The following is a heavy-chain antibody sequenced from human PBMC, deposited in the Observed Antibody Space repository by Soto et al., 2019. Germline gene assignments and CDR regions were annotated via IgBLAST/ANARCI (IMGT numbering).Heavy chain of an antibody. J-gene: IGHJ4*02. CDR2: IYYTGST. CDR3: ARVASSGSYFDS. V-gene: IGHV4-59*01. D-gene: IGHD3-22*01. CDR1: GGSISSYY. Sequence: QVQLQESGPGLVKPSETLSLTCTVSGGSISSYYWSWIRQPPGKGLEWIAYIYYTGSTNYNPSLKSRVTLSADTSKNQFSLNLSSVTAADTAMYYCARVASSGSYFDSWGQGTLVTVSS.